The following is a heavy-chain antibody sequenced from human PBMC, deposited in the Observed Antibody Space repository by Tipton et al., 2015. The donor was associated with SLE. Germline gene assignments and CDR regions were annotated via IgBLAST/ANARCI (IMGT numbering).Heavy chain of an antibody. CDR1: GGSISDYY. CDR3: ARGFGGSYSDF. V-gene: IGHV4-34*01. D-gene: IGHD1-26*01. CDR2: INHSGTT. Sequence: TLSLTCTVSGGSISDYYWTWIRQPPGKGLEWIGEINHSGTTNYNPSLKSRVTISLDTSKNQFSLRLSSVTAADTAVYYCARGFGGSYSDFWGQGTLVTVSS. J-gene: IGHJ4*02.